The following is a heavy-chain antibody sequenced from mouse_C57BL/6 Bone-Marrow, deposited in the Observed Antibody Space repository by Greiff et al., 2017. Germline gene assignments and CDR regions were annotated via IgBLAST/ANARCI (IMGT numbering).Heavy chain of an antibody. CDR2: IYPGSGNT. D-gene: IGHD1-2*01. Sequence: VQLQQSGAELVRPGASVKLSCKASGYTFTDYYINWVKQRPGQGLEWIARIYPGSGNTYYNEKFKGKATLTAEKSSSTAYMQLSSLTSEDSAVYFCAPHYYGFDYWGQGTTLTGSS. CDR3: APHYYGFDY. CDR1: GYTFTDYY. J-gene: IGHJ2*01. V-gene: IGHV1-76*01.